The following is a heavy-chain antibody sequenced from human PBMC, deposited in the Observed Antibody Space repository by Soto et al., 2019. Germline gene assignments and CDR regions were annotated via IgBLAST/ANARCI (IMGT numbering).Heavy chain of an antibody. Sequence: SVKVSCKASGGTFSSYAISWVRQAPGQGLEWMGGIIPIFGTANYAQKFQGRVTITADESTSTAYMELSSLRSEDTAVYYCARDRCEWELPGRDAFDIWGQGTMVT. J-gene: IGHJ3*02. CDR2: IIPIFGTA. D-gene: IGHD1-26*01. CDR3: ARDRCEWELPGRDAFDI. CDR1: GGTFSSYA. V-gene: IGHV1-69*13.